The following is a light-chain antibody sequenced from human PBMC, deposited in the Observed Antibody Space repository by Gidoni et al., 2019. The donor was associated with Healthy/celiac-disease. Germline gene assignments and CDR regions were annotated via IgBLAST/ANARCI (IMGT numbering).Light chain of an antibody. V-gene: IGLV3-19*01. CDR1: RLRSYY. CDR3: NSRDSSGNHVV. CDR2: GKN. J-gene: IGLJ2*01. Sequence: SSELTQVPAVSVALGQTVRITCQGDRLRSYYASWSQQKPGQAPVLVIYGKNNRSSGIPDRFSGSSSGNTASLTITGAQAEDEADYYCNSRDSSGNHVVFGGGTKLTVL.